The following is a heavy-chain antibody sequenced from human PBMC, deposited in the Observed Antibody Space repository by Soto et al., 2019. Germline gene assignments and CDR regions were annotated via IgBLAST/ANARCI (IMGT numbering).Heavy chain of an antibody. CDR1: GGSISSGGYS. Sequence: SETLSLTCAVSGGSISSGGYSWSWIRQPPGKGLEWIGYIYHSGSTYYNPSLKSRVTISVDRSKNQFSLKLSSVTAADTAVYYCARDGQQLVLGLDWGQGTLVTVSS. CDR2: IYHSGST. J-gene: IGHJ4*02. D-gene: IGHD6-13*01. V-gene: IGHV4-30-2*01. CDR3: ARDGQQLVLGLD.